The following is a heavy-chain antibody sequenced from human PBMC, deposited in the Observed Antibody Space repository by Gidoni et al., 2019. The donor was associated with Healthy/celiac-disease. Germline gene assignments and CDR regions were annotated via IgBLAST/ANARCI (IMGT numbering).Heavy chain of an antibody. J-gene: IGHJ6*02. CDR1: GFSLSNARMG. V-gene: IGHV2-26*01. CDR3: ARIVTGGYCSSTSCFDYGMDV. D-gene: IGHD2-2*01. Sequence: QVTLKESGPVLVKPTETLTLTCTVSGFSLSNARMGVSWIRQPPGKALEWLAHIFSNDEKSYSTSLKSRLTISKDTSKSQVVLTMTNMDPVDTATYYCARIVTGGYCSSTSCFDYGMDVWGQGTTVTVSS. CDR2: IFSNDEK.